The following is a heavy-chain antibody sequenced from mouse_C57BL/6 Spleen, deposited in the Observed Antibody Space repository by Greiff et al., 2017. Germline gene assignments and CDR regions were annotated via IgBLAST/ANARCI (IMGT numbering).Heavy chain of an antibody. V-gene: IGHV1-9*01. CDR2: ILPGSGST. CDR3: ARPYYSNDVEFAD. J-gene: IGHJ3*01. CDR1: GYTFTGYW. D-gene: IGHD2-5*01. Sequence: VQLQQSGAELMKPGASVKLSCKATGYTFTGYWIEWVKQRPGHGLEWIGEILPGSGSTNYNEQFKGQATFTADTSSNAAYMQLSSLTAENSGIYYGARPYYSNDVEFADWGQGTLVTVSA.